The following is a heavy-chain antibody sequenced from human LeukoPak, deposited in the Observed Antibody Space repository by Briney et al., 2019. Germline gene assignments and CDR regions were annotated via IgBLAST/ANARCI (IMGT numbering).Heavy chain of an antibody. CDR3: ARGSLAIFDWLDS. Sequence: ASVKVSCKASRYTFTGHYMHWVRQAPGQGLEWMGWINPNTGDTNYAQKFQDRVTMTRDTSINTAYMDLHRLRSDDTALYYCARGSLAIFDWLDSWGQGTLVTVSS. V-gene: IGHV1-2*02. D-gene: IGHD3-3*02. CDR1: RYTFTGHY. CDR2: INPNTGDT. J-gene: IGHJ5*01.